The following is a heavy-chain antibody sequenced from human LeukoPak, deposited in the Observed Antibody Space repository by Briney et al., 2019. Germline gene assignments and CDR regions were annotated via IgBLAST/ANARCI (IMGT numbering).Heavy chain of an antibody. CDR3: ARGGIQLWLPMAD. CDR1: GFIVSNKY. D-gene: IGHD5-18*01. CDR2: IYTGGST. V-gene: IGHV3-53*01. Sequence: GGSLRLSCAASGFIVSNKYMSWVRQAPGRGLEWVSIIYTGGSTYYADSVRGRFTISGGNSKNTLYLQMNSLRVEDTAVYYCARGGIQLWLPMADWGQGTLVTVSS. J-gene: IGHJ4*02.